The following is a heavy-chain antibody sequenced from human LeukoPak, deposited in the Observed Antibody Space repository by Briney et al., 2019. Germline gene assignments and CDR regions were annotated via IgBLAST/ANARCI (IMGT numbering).Heavy chain of an antibody. CDR1: GGSFSGYY. CDR3: ARGLRGRPRLYYMDV. D-gene: IGHD3-10*01. Sequence: PSETLSLTCAVYGGSFSGYYWSWIRQPPGKGLEWIGEINHSGSTNYNPSLKSRVTISVDTSKNQFSLKLSSVTAADTAVYYCARGLRGRPRLYYMDVWGKGTTVTVSS. CDR2: INHSGST. J-gene: IGHJ6*03. V-gene: IGHV4-34*01.